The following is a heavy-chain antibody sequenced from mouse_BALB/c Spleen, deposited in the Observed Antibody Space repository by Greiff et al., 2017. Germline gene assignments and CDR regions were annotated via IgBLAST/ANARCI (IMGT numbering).Heavy chain of an antibody. J-gene: IGHJ3*01. V-gene: IGHV1-87*01. CDR1: GYTFTSYW. Sequence: QVQLKESGAELARPGASVKLSCKASGYTFTSYWMQWVKQRPGQGLEWIGAIYPGDGDTRYTQKFKGKATLTADKSSSTAYMQLSSLASEDSAVYYCARLDGLRQGAWFAYWGQGTLVTVSA. CDR2: IYPGDGDT. CDR3: ARLDGLRQGAWFAY. D-gene: IGHD2-4*01.